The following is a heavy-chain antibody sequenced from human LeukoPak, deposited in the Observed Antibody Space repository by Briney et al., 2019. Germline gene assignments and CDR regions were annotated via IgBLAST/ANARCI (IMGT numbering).Heavy chain of an antibody. J-gene: IGHJ4*02. CDR2: ISSSGTTT. CDR1: GFPFSSYD. D-gene: IGHD6-19*01. Sequence: GGSLRLSCAASGFPFSSYDMNWVRQAPGKGLEWISYISSSGTTTYYADSVKGRFTISSDNAKSSLYLQMNSLRAEDTAVYYCAKMAEIAVAGTFHYWGQGTLVTVSS. V-gene: IGHV3-48*01. CDR3: AKMAEIAVAGTFHY.